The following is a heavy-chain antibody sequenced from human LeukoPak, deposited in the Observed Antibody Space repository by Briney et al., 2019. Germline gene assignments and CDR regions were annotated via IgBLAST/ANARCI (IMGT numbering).Heavy chain of an antibody. Sequence: GGSLRLSCAASGFTFSDSAMLWVRQASGKGLEWVGRIRSKANSYATAYAASVKGRFTISRDDSKNTAYLQMNSLKTEDTAVYYCTRFHYYDSSGYRLFDYWGQGTLVTVSS. D-gene: IGHD3-22*01. V-gene: IGHV3-73*01. J-gene: IGHJ4*02. CDR3: TRFHYYDSSGYRLFDY. CDR1: GFTFSDSA. CDR2: IRSKANSYAT.